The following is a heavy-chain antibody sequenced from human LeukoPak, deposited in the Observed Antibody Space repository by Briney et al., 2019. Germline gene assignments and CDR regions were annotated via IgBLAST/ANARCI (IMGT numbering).Heavy chain of an antibody. CDR3: ARPLLSGDSSAFDY. D-gene: IGHD3-22*01. CDR1: GGSISSYY. Sequence: SETLSLTCTVCGGSISSYYWGWIRQPPGKGLEWIGYIYYSGSTNYNPSLKSRVTISVDTSKNQFSLKLSSVTAADTAVYYCARPLLSGDSSAFDYWGQGTLVTVSS. V-gene: IGHV4-59*08. J-gene: IGHJ4*02. CDR2: IYYSGST.